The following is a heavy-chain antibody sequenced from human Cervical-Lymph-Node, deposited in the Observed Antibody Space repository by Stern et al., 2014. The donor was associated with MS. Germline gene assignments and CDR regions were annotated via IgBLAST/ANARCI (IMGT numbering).Heavy chain of an antibody. Sequence: VQLVESGAEVKKPGASVKVSCKASGYTFTNYGISWVRQAPGQGLEWMGWIRGYNDDTNYVEKFQGRVTMTTDTSTSTAYMELRSLRSDDTAVYYCARDPHIAVAGTGGGFDPWGQGTLVTGSS. D-gene: IGHD6-19*01. V-gene: IGHV1-18*01. CDR3: ARDPHIAVAGTGGGFDP. CDR2: IRGYNDDT. J-gene: IGHJ5*02. CDR1: GYTFTNYG.